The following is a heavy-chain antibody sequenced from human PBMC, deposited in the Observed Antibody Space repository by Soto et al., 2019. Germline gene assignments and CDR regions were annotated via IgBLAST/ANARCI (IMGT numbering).Heavy chain of an antibody. V-gene: IGHV4-4*02. CDR2: IYHSGST. CDR3: ARDDSGFSGSHYIDYFNY. D-gene: IGHD1-26*01. CDR1: GGSISSSNW. J-gene: IGHJ4*02. Sequence: ETLSHTCAVSGGSISSSNWWSWVRQPPGKGLEWIGEIYHSGSTNYNPSLKSRVTISVDKSKNQFSLKLSSVTAADTAVYYCARDDSGFSGSHYIDYFNYWGQGALVTVSS.